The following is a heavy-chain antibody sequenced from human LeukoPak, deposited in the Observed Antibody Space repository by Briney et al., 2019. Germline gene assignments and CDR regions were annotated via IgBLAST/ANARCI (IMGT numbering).Heavy chain of an antibody. CDR3: ARHSDYGDYLFDY. V-gene: IGHV4-39*01. Sequence: VSGGSISSGSYYWGWIRQPPGKGLEWIGSIYYSGTTYYNPSLKSRVTISVDTSKNQFSLNLSSVTAADTAVYYCARHSDYGDYLFDYWGQGTLVTVSS. CDR2: IYYSGTT. CDR1: GGSISSGSYY. J-gene: IGHJ4*02. D-gene: IGHD4-17*01.